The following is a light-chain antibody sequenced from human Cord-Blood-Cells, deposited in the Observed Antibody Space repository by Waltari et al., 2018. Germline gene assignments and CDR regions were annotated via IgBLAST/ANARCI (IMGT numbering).Light chain of an antibody. Sequence: DIVMTQSPDSLAVSLGERVTINCKSSQSVLYSSNNKNYLAWYQQKPGQPPQLLIYWASTRESGVPDRFSGSGSGTDFTLTISSLQAEDVAVYYCQQYYSTPPTFGQGTKLEIK. CDR2: WAS. V-gene: IGKV4-1*01. CDR3: QQYYSTPPT. CDR1: QSVLYSSNNKNY. J-gene: IGKJ2*01.